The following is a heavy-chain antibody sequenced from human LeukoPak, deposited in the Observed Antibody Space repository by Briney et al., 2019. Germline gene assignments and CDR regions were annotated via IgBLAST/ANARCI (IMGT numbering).Heavy chain of an antibody. Sequence: ASVKVSCKASGGTFSSYAISWVRHAPGQGLEWMGGIIPIFGTANYAQKFQGRVTITADESTSTAYMELSSLRSEDTAVYYCARGGVDALYDSSGYFDYWGQGTLVTVSS. V-gene: IGHV1-69*13. CDR3: ARGGVDALYDSSGYFDY. CDR2: IIPIFGTA. J-gene: IGHJ4*02. CDR1: GGTFSSYA. D-gene: IGHD3-22*01.